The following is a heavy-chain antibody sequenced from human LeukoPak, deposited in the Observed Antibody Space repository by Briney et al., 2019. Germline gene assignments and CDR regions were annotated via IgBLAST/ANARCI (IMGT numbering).Heavy chain of an antibody. Sequence: SETLSLTCAVYGVSFSGYYWSWIRQPPGKGLEWIGEINHSGSTNYNPSLKSRVTISVDTSKNQSSLKLSSVTAADTAVYYCAREGTAERWLQRYYYYYMDVWGKGTTVTVSS. J-gene: IGHJ6*03. D-gene: IGHD5-24*01. CDR2: INHSGST. CDR1: GVSFSGYY. CDR3: AREGTAERWLQRYYYYYMDV. V-gene: IGHV4-34*01.